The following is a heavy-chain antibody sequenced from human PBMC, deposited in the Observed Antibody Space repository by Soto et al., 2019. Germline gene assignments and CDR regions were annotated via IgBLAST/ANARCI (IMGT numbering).Heavy chain of an antibody. Sequence: QVQLQESGPGLVKPSETLSLTCTVSGGSISSYYWSWIRQPPGKGLEWLGYIYYSGSTNYNPSLKSQGTISVDTSKNPVPMKLSSVNAADTAVCYWARHPQWELGALDYWGQGTLVTVSS. CDR3: ARHPQWELGALDY. V-gene: IGHV4-59*08. J-gene: IGHJ4*02. D-gene: IGHD1-26*01. CDR2: IYYSGST. CDR1: GGSISSYY.